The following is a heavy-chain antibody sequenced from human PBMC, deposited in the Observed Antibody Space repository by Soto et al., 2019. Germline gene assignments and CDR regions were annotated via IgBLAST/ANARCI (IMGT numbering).Heavy chain of an antibody. CDR1: GFTFGAYN. J-gene: IGHJ4*02. V-gene: IGHV3-7*03. CDR2: IKNDGSEQ. CDR3: SRENWFQDY. D-gene: IGHD3-10*01. Sequence: PGGPLRLSYAAFGFTFGAYNMTWVRQAPGKGLEWVASIKNDGSEQYYVDSVKGRFTISRDNAKNSLYLQMNSLRAGDTALYYCSRENWFQDYWGQGTRVTVSS.